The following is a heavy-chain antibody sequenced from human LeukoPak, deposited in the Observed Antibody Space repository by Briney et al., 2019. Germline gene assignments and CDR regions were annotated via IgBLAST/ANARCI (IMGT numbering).Heavy chain of an antibody. V-gene: IGHV4-59*12. CDR2: IYYSGST. CDR1: GGSISSYY. CDR3: ARRWLFWARPFDY. Sequence: SETLSLTCTVSGGSISSYYWSWIRQPPGKGLEWIGYIYYSGSTNYNPSLKSRVTISVDTSKNQFSLKLSSVTAADTAVYYCARRWLFWARPFDYWGQGTLVTVSS. D-gene: IGHD3-22*01. J-gene: IGHJ4*02.